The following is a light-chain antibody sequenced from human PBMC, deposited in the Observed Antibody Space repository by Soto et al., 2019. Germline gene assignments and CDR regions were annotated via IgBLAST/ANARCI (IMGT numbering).Light chain of an antibody. Sequence: EIVMTQSPATLSVSPGERATLSCRASQNIYSNLAWYQQKPGQAPRLLIYGASTRATGIPARFSGSGSATEFTLTISSLQSVDFAVYYCQQYNNWPPLTFGGGTKVEIK. CDR3: QQYNNWPPLT. V-gene: IGKV3-15*01. J-gene: IGKJ4*01. CDR2: GAS. CDR1: QNIYSN.